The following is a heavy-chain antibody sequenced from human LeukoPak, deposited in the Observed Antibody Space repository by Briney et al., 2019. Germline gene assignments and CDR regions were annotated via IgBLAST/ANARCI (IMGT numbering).Heavy chain of an antibody. CDR1: GFTFSSYS. J-gene: IGHJ4*02. Sequence: PGGSLRLSCAASGFTFSSYSMNWVRQAPGKGLEWVSSISSSSYIYYADSVKGRFTISRDNAKNSLYLQMNSLRAEDTAVYYCARVDGQINRLDYWGQGTLVTVSS. CDR3: ARVDGQINRLDY. V-gene: IGHV3-21*01. CDR2: ISSSSYI. D-gene: IGHD5-24*01.